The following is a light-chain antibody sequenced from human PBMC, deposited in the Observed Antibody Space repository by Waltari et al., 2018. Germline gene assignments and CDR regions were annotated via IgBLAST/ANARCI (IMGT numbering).Light chain of an antibody. CDR2: KAS. CDR3: QQYNTYSPGPT. V-gene: IGKV1-5*03. CDR1: QTILTW. J-gene: IGKJ4*01. Sequence: DIQMTQSPDTLSASVGDRVTINCRASQTILTWLDWYQQKPGKSPRLLIYKASSLQSGVPSRFSGSGSGTAFTLTISSLQPDDFATYYCQQYNTYSPGPTFGGGTKVEIK.